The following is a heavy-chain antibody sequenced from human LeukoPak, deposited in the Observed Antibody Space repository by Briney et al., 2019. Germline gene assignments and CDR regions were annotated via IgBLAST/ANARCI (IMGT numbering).Heavy chain of an antibody. V-gene: IGHV3-74*01. CDR3: ARDSGGGYYVESFYYYMDV. Sequence: QPGGSLRLSCAASGFTFSSYWMHWVRQAPGKGLVWVSRINSDGSSTSYADSVKGRFTISRDNAKNSLYLQMNSLRAEDTAVYYCARDSGGGYYVESFYYYMDVWGKGTTVTVSS. J-gene: IGHJ6*03. CDR2: INSDGSST. D-gene: IGHD2-15*01. CDR1: GFTFSSYW.